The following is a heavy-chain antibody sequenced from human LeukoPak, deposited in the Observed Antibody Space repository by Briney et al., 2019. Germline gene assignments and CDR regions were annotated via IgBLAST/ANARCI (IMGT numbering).Heavy chain of an antibody. CDR2: IKSKTDGGTT. CDR1: GFTFSNAW. Sequence: GGSLRLSCAASGFTFSNAWMSWVRQAPGKGLEWVGRIKSKTDGGTTDYAAPVEGRFTISRDDSKNTLYLQMNSLRAEDTAVYYCAKDTTLPYQYSGYDLEPWVYFDYWGQGTLVTVSS. J-gene: IGHJ4*02. CDR3: AKDTTLPYQYSGYDLEPWVYFDY. D-gene: IGHD5-12*01. V-gene: IGHV3-15*01.